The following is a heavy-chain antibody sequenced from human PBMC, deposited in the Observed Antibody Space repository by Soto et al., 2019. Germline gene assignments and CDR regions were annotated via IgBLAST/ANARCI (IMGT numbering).Heavy chain of an antibody. CDR3: ARIFLTVTTYPLDAMDV. CDR1: GGSVSSGSFY. Sequence: QVQLQESGPGLVKPSETLSLTCTVSGGSVSSGSFYWSWIRQPPGKGLEWIGYIFYSGSTNYNPSLKSRVTISRDTSKNLFSLKLSYVTAADTALYYCARIFLTVTTYPLDAMDVWGQGTTVTVSS. J-gene: IGHJ6*02. CDR2: IFYSGST. D-gene: IGHD4-4*01. V-gene: IGHV4-61*01.